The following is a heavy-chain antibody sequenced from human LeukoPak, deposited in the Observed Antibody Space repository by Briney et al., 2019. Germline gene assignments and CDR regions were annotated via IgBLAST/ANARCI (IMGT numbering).Heavy chain of an antibody. V-gene: IGHV3-21*01. CDR1: GFTFSSYS. CDR3: ARDPSEWEMVP. D-gene: IGHD1-26*01. Sequence: GGSLRLSCAASGFTFSSYSMNWVRQAAGRGREWVSSISSSSSYIYYADSVKGRFTISRDNAKNSLYLQMNSLRAEDTAVYYCARDPSEWEMVPWGQGTLVTVSS. J-gene: IGHJ4*02. CDR2: ISSSSSYI.